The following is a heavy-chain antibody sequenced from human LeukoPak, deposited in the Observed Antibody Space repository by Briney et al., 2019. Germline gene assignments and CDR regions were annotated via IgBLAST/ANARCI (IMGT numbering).Heavy chain of an antibody. CDR1: GGSIRSYY. V-gene: IGHV4-59*01. J-gene: IGHJ5*02. CDR3: ARNSITRGWLDP. Sequence: SETLSLTCTVSGGSIRSYYWSWIRQPPGKGLEWIGYIYYSGTTNYNPSLKSRVTISVDTPKNQFSLNLSSVTAADTAVYYCARNSITRGWLDPWGQGTLVTVSS. CDR2: IYYSGTT. D-gene: IGHD3-10*01.